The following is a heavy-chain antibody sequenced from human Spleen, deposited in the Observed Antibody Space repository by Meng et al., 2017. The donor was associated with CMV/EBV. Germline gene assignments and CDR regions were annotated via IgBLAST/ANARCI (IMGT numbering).Heavy chain of an antibody. J-gene: IGHJ4*02. Sequence: ASVKVSCKASGYTFTSYAMHWVRQAPGQRLEWMGWSNAGNGNTKYSQEFQGRVTITRDTSASTAYMELSSLRSEDTAVYYCAAERTLRGAVVPYYWGQGTLVTVSS. CDR1: GYTFTSYA. D-gene: IGHD2-2*01. CDR2: SNAGNGNT. CDR3: AAERTLRGAVVPYY. V-gene: IGHV1-3*02.